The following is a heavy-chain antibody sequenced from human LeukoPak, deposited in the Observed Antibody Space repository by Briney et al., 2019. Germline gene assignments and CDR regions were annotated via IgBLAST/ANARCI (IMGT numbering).Heavy chain of an antibody. D-gene: IGHD1-26*01. Sequence: GGSLRLSCAASGFTFSSYSMNWVRQAPGKGLEWVSSISSSSSYIYYADSVKGRFTISRDNAKNSLYLQMNSLRAEDTAVYYCASGEVGATYFGYWGQGTLVTVSS. CDR2: ISSSSSYI. CDR3: ASGEVGATYFGY. CDR1: GFTFSSYS. J-gene: IGHJ4*02. V-gene: IGHV3-21*01.